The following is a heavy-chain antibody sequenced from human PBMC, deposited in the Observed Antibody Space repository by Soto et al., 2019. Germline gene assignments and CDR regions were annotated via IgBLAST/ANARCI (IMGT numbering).Heavy chain of an antibody. CDR1: GFTVSSNY. CDR2: IYSGGST. D-gene: IGHD3-16*02. J-gene: IGHJ4*02. Sequence: GGSLRLSCAASGFTVSSNYMSWVRQAPGKGLEWVSVIYSGGSTYYADSVKGRFTISRDNSKNTLYLQMNSLRAEDTAVYYCEGDGSFGGVIASYFDYWGQGTLVTVSS. V-gene: IGHV3-53*01. CDR3: EGDGSFGGVIASYFDY.